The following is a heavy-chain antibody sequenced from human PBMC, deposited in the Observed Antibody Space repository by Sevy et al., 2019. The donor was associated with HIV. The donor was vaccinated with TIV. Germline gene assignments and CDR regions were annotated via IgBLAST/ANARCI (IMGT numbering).Heavy chain of an antibody. CDR3: TRPIKNPEYEYGMDV. Sequence: GGSLRLSCAASGFTFSGSAMHWVRQASGKGLEWVGRIRSKANSYATAYAASVKGRFTISRDDSKNTAYLQMNSLKTEDTAVYYGTRPIKNPEYEYGMDVWGQGTTVTVSS. CDR1: GFTFSGSA. D-gene: IGHD3-3*01. J-gene: IGHJ6*02. V-gene: IGHV3-73*01. CDR2: IRSKANSYAT.